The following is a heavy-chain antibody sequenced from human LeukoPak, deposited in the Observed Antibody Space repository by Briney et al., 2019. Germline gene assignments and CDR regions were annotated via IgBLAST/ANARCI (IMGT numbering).Heavy chain of an antibody. J-gene: IGHJ4*02. CDR1: GYTFSSYA. Sequence: GGSLRLSCAASGYTFSSYAMSWVRQAPGKGLEWVSAISDSSGSTYYADSVKGRFTISRDNSKNTLYLQMNSLRAEDTALYYCARSSYHKDYWGQGTLVTVSS. CDR3: ARSSYHKDY. D-gene: IGHD6-13*01. V-gene: IGHV3-23*01. CDR2: ISDSSGST.